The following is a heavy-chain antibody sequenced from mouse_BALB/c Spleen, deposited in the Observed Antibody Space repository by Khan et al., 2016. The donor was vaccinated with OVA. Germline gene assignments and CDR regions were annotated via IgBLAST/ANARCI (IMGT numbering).Heavy chain of an antibody. CDR1: GYTFINYW. J-gene: IGHJ2*01. Sequence: QVQLQQSGAELAKPGASVKMSCKASGYTFINYWILWVKQRPGQGLEWIGYINPSIGATENNQNFKDKATLTADTSSRKSYMQLNSLKSEDSAVFYGDRRGLRWDFDYWGQGTTVTGSS. V-gene: IGHV1-7*01. CDR2: INPSIGAT. CDR3: DRRGLRWDFDY. D-gene: IGHD1-1*02.